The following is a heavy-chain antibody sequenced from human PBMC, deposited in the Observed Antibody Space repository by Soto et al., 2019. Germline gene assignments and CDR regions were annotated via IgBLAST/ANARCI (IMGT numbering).Heavy chain of an antibody. CDR2: ISYDGSNK. J-gene: IGHJ6*02. D-gene: IGHD3-3*01. V-gene: IGHV3-30*18. CDR1: GFTFSSYG. CDR3: AKDTKRVTILTLGDGMDV. Sequence: QVQLVESGGGVVQPGRSLRLSCAASGFTFSSYGMHWVRQAPGKGLEWVAVISYDGSNKYYADSVKGRFTISRDNPKNTLYLQMNSLRAEDTAVYYCAKDTKRVTILTLGDGMDVWGQGTTVTVSS.